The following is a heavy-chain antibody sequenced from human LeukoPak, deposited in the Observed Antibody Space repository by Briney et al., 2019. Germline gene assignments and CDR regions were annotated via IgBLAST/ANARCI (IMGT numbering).Heavy chain of an antibody. V-gene: IGHV1-2*02. CDR1: GYTFTGYY. J-gene: IGHJ6*01. D-gene: IGHD4/OR15-4a*01. Sequence: GASVKVSCKTSGYTFTGYYMHWVRQAPGQGLEWMGRINPNSGGTNYPQKFQGRVTMTRDTSISTAYMELSRLRSDDTAVYYRAKGAHPHMDVWGQGTTVTVSS. CDR2: INPNSGGT. CDR3: AKGAHPHMDV.